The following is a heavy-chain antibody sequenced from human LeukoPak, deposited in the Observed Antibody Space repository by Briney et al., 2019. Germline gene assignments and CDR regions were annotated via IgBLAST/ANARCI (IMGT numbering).Heavy chain of an antibody. Sequence: SETLSLTCAVYGGSFSGYYWSWIRQPPGKGLEWIGEINHSGSTNYNPSLKSRVTISVDTSKNQFSLKLSSVTAADTAVYYCARGRRGYNWFDPWGQETLVTVSS. CDR3: ARGRRGYNWFDP. CDR2: INHSGST. V-gene: IGHV4-34*01. CDR1: GGSFSGYY. D-gene: IGHD5-12*01. J-gene: IGHJ5*02.